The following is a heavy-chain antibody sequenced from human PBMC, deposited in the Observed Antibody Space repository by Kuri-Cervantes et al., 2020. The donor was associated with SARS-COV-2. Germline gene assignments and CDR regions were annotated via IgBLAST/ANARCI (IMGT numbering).Heavy chain of an antibody. CDR1: GFTFSSYS. V-gene: IGHV3-7*01. CDR2: IKQDGSEK. CDR3: ARDPRYSSSWLDY. D-gene: IGHD6-6*01. Sequence: GGSLRLSCAASGFTFSSYSMNWVRQAPGKGLEWVANIKQDGSEKYYVDSVKGRFTISRDNAKNSLYLQMNSLRAEDTAVYYCARDPRYSSSWLDYWGQGTLVTVSS. J-gene: IGHJ4*02.